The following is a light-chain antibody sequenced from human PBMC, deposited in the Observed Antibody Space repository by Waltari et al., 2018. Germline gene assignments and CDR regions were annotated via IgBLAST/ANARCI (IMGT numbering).Light chain of an antibody. CDR3: QQYGTSPRA. J-gene: IGKJ1*01. CDR1: QSVDNKY. V-gene: IGKV3-20*01. CDR2: STS. Sequence: DIVLTQSPGTLSLSPGEGATLSCRASQSVDNKYLAWFQQSPGQAPRLLIYSTSTRATGIPDRFSGSGSGTDFTLTISRLEPEDFGVYYCQQYGTSPRAFGQGTKV.